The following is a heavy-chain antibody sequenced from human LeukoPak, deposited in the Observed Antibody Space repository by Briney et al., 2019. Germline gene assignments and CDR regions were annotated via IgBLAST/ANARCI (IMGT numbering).Heavy chain of an antibody. CDR2: ISSSSSYI. V-gene: IGHV3-21*01. CDR1: GFTISTYS. Sequence: AGGSLTLSCAASGFTISTYSMNWLRQAPGQGLEWVSSISSSSSYIYYAYPGKGRFTIARDNAKNSLFLQMNSLRADDTAVYFCARGPRNSSSYQYFQHWGQGTLVTVSS. CDR3: ARGPRNSSSYQYFQH. D-gene: IGHD6-13*01. J-gene: IGHJ1*01.